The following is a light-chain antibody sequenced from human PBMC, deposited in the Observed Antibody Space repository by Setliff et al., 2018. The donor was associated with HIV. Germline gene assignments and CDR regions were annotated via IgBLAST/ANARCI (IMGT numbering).Light chain of an antibody. CDR3: CSYAGSSTYV. V-gene: IGLV2-23*02. CDR2: EVS. Sequence: QSVLTQPASVSGSPGQSLTISCTGTSTDISTFTFVSWFQQYPGKAPKLIIYEVSERPSGVSNRFSGSKSGSTASLTISGLQAEDEADYYCCSYAGSSTYVFGTGTKVTVL. CDR1: STDISTFTF. J-gene: IGLJ1*01.